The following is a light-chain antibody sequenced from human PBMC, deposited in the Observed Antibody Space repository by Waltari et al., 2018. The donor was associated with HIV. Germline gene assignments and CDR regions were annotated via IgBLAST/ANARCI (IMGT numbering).Light chain of an antibody. CDR2: EVI. V-gene: IGLV2-11*01. CDR3: CSYAGTYTYVL. Sequence: QSALTQPRSVSGSPGQSVTISCTGTSSDVGGYDSVSWYLQHPGKVPKLIIYEVIKRPSGVPDRFSGSKSGNTASLTSAGLQTEDEAEYFCCSYAGTYTYVLFGGGTKLTVL. CDR1: SSDVGGYDS. J-gene: IGLJ3*02.